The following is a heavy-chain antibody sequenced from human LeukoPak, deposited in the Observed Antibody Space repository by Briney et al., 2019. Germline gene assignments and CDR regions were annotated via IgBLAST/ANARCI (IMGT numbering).Heavy chain of an antibody. V-gene: IGHV4-59*08. CDR3: ARHSHFVY. J-gene: IGHJ4*02. Sequence: PSETLYLTCSVSGGSISNYYWSWVRQPPGKALEWIGYIYYSGTTNYNPSLKSRVTLSVDTSKNQFSLKLSSVTAADTAVYYCARHSHFVYWGRGTLVTVSS. CDR2: IYYSGTT. CDR1: GGSISNYY.